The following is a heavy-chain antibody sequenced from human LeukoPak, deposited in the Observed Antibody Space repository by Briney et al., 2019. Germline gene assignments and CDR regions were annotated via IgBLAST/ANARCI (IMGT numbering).Heavy chain of an antibody. CDR3: ARAQYLTAPAGTFANS. CDR1: GYTFTDYF. Sequence: ASVRVSCKASGYTFTDYFLHWVRRAPGQEFELMGWINPNSGAAHYTQSFQGRVTMIRDTSLSTAYLQLNSLTSDDAAMYYCARAQYLTAPAGTFANSWGQGTLVTVSS. CDR2: INPNSGAA. D-gene: IGHD6-13*01. J-gene: IGHJ4*02. V-gene: IGHV1-2*02.